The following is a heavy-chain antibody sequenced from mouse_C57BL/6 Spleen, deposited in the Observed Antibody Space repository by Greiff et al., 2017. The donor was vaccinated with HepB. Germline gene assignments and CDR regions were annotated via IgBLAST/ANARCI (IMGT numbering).Heavy chain of an antibody. CDR1: GYAFSSYW. V-gene: IGHV1-80*01. Sequence: VQLQQSGAELVKPGASVKISCKASGYAFSSYWMNWVKQRPGKGLEWIGQIYPGDGDTNSNGKFKGKATLTADKSSSTAYMQLSSLTSEDSAVYLCARVGIDYDYDDAYWGQGTLVTVSA. CDR2: IYPGDGDT. J-gene: IGHJ3*01. CDR3: ARVGIDYDYDDAY. D-gene: IGHD2-4*01.